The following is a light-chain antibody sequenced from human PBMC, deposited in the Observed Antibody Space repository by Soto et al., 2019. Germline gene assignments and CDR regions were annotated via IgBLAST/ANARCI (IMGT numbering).Light chain of an antibody. J-gene: IGKJ1*01. CDR1: QSVSSSY. V-gene: IGKV3-20*01. CDR2: GAS. CDR3: QQYGSSLWT. Sequence: EIVLTQSPGTLSFYTGEGATLSCMAIQSVSSSYLAWYQQKPGQAPRLLIYGASSRATGIPDRFSGSGSGTDFTLTISRLEPEDFAVYYCQQYGSSLWTFGRGTKVDIK.